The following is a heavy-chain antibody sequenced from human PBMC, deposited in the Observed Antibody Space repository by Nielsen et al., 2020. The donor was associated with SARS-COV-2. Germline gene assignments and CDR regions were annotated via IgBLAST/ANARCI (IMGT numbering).Heavy chain of an antibody. CDR2: MSGSSSYI. D-gene: IGHD6-13*01. J-gene: IGHJ3*02. CDR1: GFMFSDYY. CDR3: ASDSSSLGALEDAFDI. V-gene: IGHV3-11*05. Sequence: GGSLRLSCAASGFMFSDYYVSWIRQAPGKGLEWVAQMSGSSSYIHYADSVKGRYTISKDSAKNSLYLQMNSLRAEDTAVYYCASDSSSLGALEDAFDIWGQGTMVTVSS.